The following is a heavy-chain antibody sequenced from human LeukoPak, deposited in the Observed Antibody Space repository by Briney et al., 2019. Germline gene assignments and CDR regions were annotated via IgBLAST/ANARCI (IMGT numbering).Heavy chain of an antibody. CDR3: ARGPPAKPGTGYYYGMDV. CDR2: INHSGST. Sequence: SETLSLTCTVSGVSVSSASYYWSWIRQPPGKGLEWIGEINHSGSTNYNPSLKSRVTISVDMSKNQFSLKLSSVTAADSAVYYCARGPPAKPGTGYYYGMDVWGQGTTVTVSS. J-gene: IGHJ6*02. D-gene: IGHD2-2*01. CDR1: GVSVSSASYY. V-gene: IGHV4-39*07.